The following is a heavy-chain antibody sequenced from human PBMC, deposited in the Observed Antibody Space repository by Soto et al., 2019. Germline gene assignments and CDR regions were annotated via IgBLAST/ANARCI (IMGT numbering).Heavy chain of an antibody. D-gene: IGHD6-19*01. Sequence: EVPLLESGGGLVQPGGSLRLSCAASGFTFSSYAMSWVRQAPGKGLEWVSAISGSGGSTYYADSVKGRFTISRDNSKNTLYLQMNSLRAEDTAVYYCAKGDLNSGALDYWGQGTLVTVSS. CDR1: GFTFSSYA. J-gene: IGHJ4*02. V-gene: IGHV3-23*01. CDR3: AKGDLNSGALDY. CDR2: ISGSGGST.